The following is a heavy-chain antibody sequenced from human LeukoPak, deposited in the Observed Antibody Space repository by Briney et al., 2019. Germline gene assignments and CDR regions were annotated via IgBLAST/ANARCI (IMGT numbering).Heavy chain of an antibody. J-gene: IGHJ6*02. V-gene: IGHV3-21*01. CDR1: GFTFSTCE. CDR3: ARVKYGDYASGMDV. CDR2: IDSSVSSI. D-gene: IGHD4-17*01. Sequence: GGSLRLSCAASGFTFSTCEMNWVRQAPGKGLEWVSSIDSSVSSIYYADSVKGRFTISRDNAKNSLYLQMNSLRAEDTALYYCARVKYGDYASGMDVWGQGTTVTVSS.